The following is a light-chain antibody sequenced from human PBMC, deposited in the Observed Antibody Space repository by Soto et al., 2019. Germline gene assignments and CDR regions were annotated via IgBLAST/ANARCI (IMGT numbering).Light chain of an antibody. V-gene: IGKV3-11*01. CDR1: QSISSY. CDR3: QQRSNWPPYT. CDR2: NAS. J-gene: IGKJ2*01. Sequence: IVLTQSPATLSLPPGERATLSCRASQSISSYLAWYQQKPGQAPRLLIYNASNRATGIPARFSGGGSGTDFTLTISSLEPEDFAVYYCQQRSNWPPYTFGQGTKLEIK.